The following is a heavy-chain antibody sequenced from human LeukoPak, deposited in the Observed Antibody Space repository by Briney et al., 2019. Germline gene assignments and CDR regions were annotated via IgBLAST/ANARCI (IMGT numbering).Heavy chain of an antibody. CDR3: AELGITMIGGV. CDR1: GFTFSSYE. V-gene: IGHV3-48*03. CDR2: ISSSGSTI. D-gene: IGHD3-10*02. J-gene: IGHJ6*04. Sequence: GGPLRLSCAASGFTFSSYEMNWVRQAPGKGLEWVSYISSSGSTIYYADSVKGRFTISRDNAKNLLYLQMNSLRAEDTAVYYCAELGITMIGGVWGKGTTVTISS.